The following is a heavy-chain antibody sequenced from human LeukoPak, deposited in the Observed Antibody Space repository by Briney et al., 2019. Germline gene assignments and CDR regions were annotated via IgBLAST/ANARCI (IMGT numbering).Heavy chain of an antibody. J-gene: IGHJ4*02. Sequence: PSETLSLTCTVSGGSIASYYWTWIRQPPGKGLEYIGFIFYSGTTNYNPSLKSRVTISLDTSKNQFSLRLTSVTAADTAVYYCARGGSYGYYWGQGTLVTVSS. CDR2: IFYSGTT. CDR1: GGSIASYY. D-gene: IGHD5-18*01. V-gene: IGHV4-59*01. CDR3: ARGGSYGYY.